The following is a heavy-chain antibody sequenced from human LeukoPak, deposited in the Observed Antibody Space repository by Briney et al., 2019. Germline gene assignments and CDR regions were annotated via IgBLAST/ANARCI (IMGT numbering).Heavy chain of an antibody. CDR3: ARGPGEFPPD. CDR2: IYYSGST. V-gene: IGHV4-31*03. CDR1: GGSISSGGYY. D-gene: IGHD3-10*01. J-gene: IGHJ4*02. Sequence: SETLSLTCTVSGGSISSGGYYWSWIRQHPGKGLEWIGYIYYSGSTYYNPSLKSRVTISVDTSKNQFPLKLSSVTAADTAVYYCARGPGEFPPDWGQGTLVTVSS.